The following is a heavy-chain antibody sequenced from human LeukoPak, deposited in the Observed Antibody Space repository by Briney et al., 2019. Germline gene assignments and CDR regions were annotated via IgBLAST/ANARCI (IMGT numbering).Heavy chain of an antibody. CDR2: IKQDGSQK. V-gene: IGHV3-7*01. J-gene: IGHJ4*02. D-gene: IGHD3-22*01. CDR3: ARMYYHDHSGYYWAPDY. CDR1: GFTFSSYW. Sequence: PGGSLRLSCAASGFTFSSYWMSWVRQAPGKRLEWVANIKQDGSQKYYMDSVKGRFVISRDNAKNSLYLQMNSLRDEDTAVYYCARMYYHDHSGYYWAPDYWGQGTLVTVSS.